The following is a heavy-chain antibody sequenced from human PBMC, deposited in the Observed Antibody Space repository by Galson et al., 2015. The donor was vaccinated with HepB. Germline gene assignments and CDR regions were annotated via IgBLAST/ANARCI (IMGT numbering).Heavy chain of an antibody. CDR3: ARDSESGYSYGSCCAFDI. CDR1: GYTFTNFG. V-gene: IGHV1-69*13. D-gene: IGHD5-18*01. Sequence: SVKVSCKASGYTFTNFGISWVRQAPGQGLEWMGGIIPIFGTANYAQKFQGRVTVTADESTSTAYMELSSLRSEDTAVYYCARDSESGYSYGSCCAFDIWGQGTMVTVSS. J-gene: IGHJ3*02. CDR2: IIPIFGTA.